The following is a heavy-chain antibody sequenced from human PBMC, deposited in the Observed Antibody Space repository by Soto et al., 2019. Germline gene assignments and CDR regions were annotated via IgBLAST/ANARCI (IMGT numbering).Heavy chain of an antibody. CDR2: IYPGDSDT. CDR3: ARQDGYALYYFDY. J-gene: IGHJ4*02. CDR1: GYTFSKYW. V-gene: IGHV5-51*01. Sequence: PGESLKISCKGSGYTFSKYWIGWVRQTPGKGLEWMGIIYPGDSDTRYSPSFQGQVTISVDKSISTAYLQWSSLKASDTAMYYCARQDGYALYYFDYWGQGTLVTVSS. D-gene: IGHD5-12*01.